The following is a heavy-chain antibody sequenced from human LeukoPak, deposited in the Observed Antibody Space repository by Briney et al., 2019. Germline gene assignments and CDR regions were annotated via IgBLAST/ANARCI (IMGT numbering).Heavy chain of an antibody. D-gene: IGHD6-19*01. Sequence: GGSLRLSCAASGFTFSSYDMNWVRQAPGKGLEWVSGVSSSGDNRHYADSVKGRFTISRDNSNNTLYLHTNSLRAEDTAVYYCVKGGWLDSWGQGTLVTVSS. CDR1: GFTFSSYD. J-gene: IGHJ4*02. CDR2: VSSSGDNR. V-gene: IGHV3-23*01. CDR3: VKGGWLDS.